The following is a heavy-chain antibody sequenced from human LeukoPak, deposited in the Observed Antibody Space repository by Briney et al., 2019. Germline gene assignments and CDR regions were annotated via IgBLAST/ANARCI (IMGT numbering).Heavy chain of an antibody. Sequence: GASVKVSCKACGYTFTGYYMHWVRQAPGQGLEWMGWINPNSGGTNYAQKFQGRVTMTRDTPISAHYMELSGLRADDTPGCDCLRASRGYRGYGPVYWGQETLVTVSS. CDR3: LRASRGYRGYGPVY. CDR2: INPNSGGT. J-gene: IGHJ4*02. D-gene: IGHD5-12*01. CDR1: GYTFTGYY. V-gene: IGHV1-2*02.